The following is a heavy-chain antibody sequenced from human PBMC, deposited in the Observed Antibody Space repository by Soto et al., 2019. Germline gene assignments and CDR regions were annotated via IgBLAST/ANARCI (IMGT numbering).Heavy chain of an antibody. CDR3: ARDDWLVQYFQH. CDR2: IYHSGTT. V-gene: IGHV4-34*01. Sequence: PSETLSLTCAVYGGSFSGYYWSWIRQPPGKGLEWIGDIYHSGTTYYNPSLKSRVTISVDTSKNQFSLKLSFVTAADTAVYYCARDDWLVQYFQHWGQGTLVTVSS. CDR1: GGSFSGYY. D-gene: IGHD6-19*01. J-gene: IGHJ1*01.